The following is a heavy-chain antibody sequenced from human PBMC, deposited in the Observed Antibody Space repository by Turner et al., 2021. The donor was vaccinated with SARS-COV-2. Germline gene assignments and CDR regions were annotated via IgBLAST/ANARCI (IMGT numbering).Heavy chain of an antibody. Sequence: EVQLLESGGGLVQPGGSLRLSCAASGFTFSSYAMSWVRQAPGKGLEWVSAISGSGGNTYYADSVKGRFTISRDNSKNTLYLQMNSLRVEDTAVYYCAKDRYGDNPNWYFDLWGRGTLVTVSS. CDR1: GFTFSSYA. D-gene: IGHD4-17*01. CDR3: AKDRYGDNPNWYFDL. J-gene: IGHJ2*01. CDR2: ISGSGGNT. V-gene: IGHV3-23*01.